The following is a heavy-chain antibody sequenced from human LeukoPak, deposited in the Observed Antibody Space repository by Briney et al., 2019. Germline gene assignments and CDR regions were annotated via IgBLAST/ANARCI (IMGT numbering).Heavy chain of an antibody. CDR1: GGSISSYY. CDR3: ARDHPHMIVVAYSGIDY. V-gene: IGHV4-4*07. D-gene: IGHD3-22*01. CDR2: IYTSGST. J-gene: IGHJ4*02. Sequence: NPSETLSLTCTVSGGSISSYYWSWIRQPAGKGLEWIGRIYTSGSTNYNPSLKSRVTMSVDTSKNQFSLKLSSVTAADTAVYYCARDHPHMIVVAYSGIDYWGQGTLVTVSS.